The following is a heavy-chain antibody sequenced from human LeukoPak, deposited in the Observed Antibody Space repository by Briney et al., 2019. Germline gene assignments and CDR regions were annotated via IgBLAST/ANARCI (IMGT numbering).Heavy chain of an antibody. V-gene: IGHV3-7*01. CDR1: GFTFSSHW. Sequence: GGTLRLSCTASGFTFSSHWMAWVRQPPGKGLEWVANINQDGSEKNYVDSVKGRFTISRDNAKNSLYLQMNSLRVEDTAVYYCAEISTNWGQGTRVTVSS. CDR3: AEISTN. J-gene: IGHJ3*01. CDR2: INQDGSEK. D-gene: IGHD2-15*01.